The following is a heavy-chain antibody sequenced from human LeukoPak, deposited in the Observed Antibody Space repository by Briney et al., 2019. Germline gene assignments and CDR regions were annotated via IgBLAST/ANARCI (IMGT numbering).Heavy chain of an antibody. J-gene: IGHJ4*02. Sequence: SETLSLTCAVYGGSFSGYYWGWIRQPPGEGLEWIGEINHSGSTNYNPSLKSRVTISVDTSKNQFSLKLSSVTAADTAVYYCARGPVQRSGSYYFDYWGQGTLVTVSS. V-gene: IGHV4-34*01. CDR3: ARGPVQRSGSYYFDY. D-gene: IGHD1-26*01. CDR2: INHSGST. CDR1: GGSFSGYY.